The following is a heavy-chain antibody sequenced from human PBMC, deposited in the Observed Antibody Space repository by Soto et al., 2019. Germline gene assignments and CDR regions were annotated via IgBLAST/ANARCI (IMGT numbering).Heavy chain of an antibody. V-gene: IGHV1-3*01. J-gene: IGHJ4*02. Sequence: QVQLVQSGAEVKKPGASVRISCKASGYSLPTHTIHWVRQAPGHRLEWMGWINAANGHTKYSQNFQNRVTISSDTSASTVYMKLTGLTSDDTAIYYCERANGTYDGGPNDYWGQGTLVTVSS. CDR1: GYSLPTHT. CDR2: INAANGHT. CDR3: ERANGTYDGGPNDY. D-gene: IGHD5-12*01.